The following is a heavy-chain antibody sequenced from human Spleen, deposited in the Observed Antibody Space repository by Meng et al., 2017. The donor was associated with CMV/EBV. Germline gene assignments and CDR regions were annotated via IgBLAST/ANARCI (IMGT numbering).Heavy chain of an antibody. D-gene: IGHD6-13*01. CDR3: ARLSSSWYPPDY. J-gene: IGHJ4*02. V-gene: IGHV4-34*01. CDR2: INHRGIT. Sequence: LPLGGSGGSFSGDYWSWLRQPPGKGLEWIGEINHRGITNYKSSLKSRVTISVDTSKNQFALKLSSVTAADTAVYYCARLSSSWYPPDYWGQGTLVTVSS. CDR1: GGSFSGDY.